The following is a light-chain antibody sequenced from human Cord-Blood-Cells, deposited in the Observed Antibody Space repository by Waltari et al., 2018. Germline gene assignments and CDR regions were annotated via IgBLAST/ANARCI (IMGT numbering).Light chain of an antibody. CDR3: SSYTSSSTLV. Sequence: QSALTQPASVSGSPGQSITISCTGTSSDVGGYNYVSWYQQHPGKAPKLMIYDVSNRPSGVSNRCSVSKSGNTASLTISGLQAEDEADYYCSSYTSSSTLVFGTGTKVTVL. J-gene: IGLJ1*01. CDR2: DVS. V-gene: IGLV2-14*01. CDR1: SSDVGGYNY.